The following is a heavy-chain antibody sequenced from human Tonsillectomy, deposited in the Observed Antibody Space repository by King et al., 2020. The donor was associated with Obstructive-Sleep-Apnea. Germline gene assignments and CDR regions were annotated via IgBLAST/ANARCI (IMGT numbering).Heavy chain of an antibody. J-gene: IGHJ4*02. CDR3: ARGGDGYNYFDY. Sequence: QLQESGPGLVKPSETLSLTCTVSGGSIRSYYWRWIRQAPGKGLEWIAYINYSGGTNYNSSLKSRVTISADLSKNQFSLKMSSVTAADTAVYYCARGGDGYNYFDYWGQGTLVTVSS. V-gene: IGHV4-59*01. CDR1: GGSIRSYY. CDR2: INYSGGT. D-gene: IGHD5-24*01.